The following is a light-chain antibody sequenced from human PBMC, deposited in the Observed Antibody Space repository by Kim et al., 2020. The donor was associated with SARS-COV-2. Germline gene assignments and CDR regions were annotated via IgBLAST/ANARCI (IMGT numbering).Light chain of an antibody. CDR1: SSDVGSYNL. V-gene: IGLV2-23*02. J-gene: IGLJ3*02. CDR3: CSYAGSSTGV. Sequence: GQSITISCTGTSSDVGSYNLVSWYQQHPGKAPKLMIYEVSKRPSGVSNRFSGSKSGNTASLTISGLQAEDEADYYCCSYAGSSTGVFGGGTQLTVL. CDR2: EVS.